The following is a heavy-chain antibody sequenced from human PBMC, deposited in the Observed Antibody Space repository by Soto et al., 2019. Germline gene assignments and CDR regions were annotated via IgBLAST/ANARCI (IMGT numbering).Heavy chain of an antibody. CDR3: ARALGGVVNLLYYYYGMDV. CDR1: GGSFSGYY. Sequence: SETLSLTCAVYGGSFSGYYWSWIRQPPGKGLEWNGEINHSGSNNYNPSLKSRVTISVDASKNQFSLKLSSVTAADTAVYYCARALGGVVNLLYYYYGMDVWGQGTTVTVSS. V-gene: IGHV4-34*01. CDR2: INHSGSN. J-gene: IGHJ6*02. D-gene: IGHD3-3*01.